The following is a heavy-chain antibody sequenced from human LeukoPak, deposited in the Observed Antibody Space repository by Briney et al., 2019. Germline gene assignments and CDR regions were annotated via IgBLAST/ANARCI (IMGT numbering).Heavy chain of an antibody. J-gene: IGHJ4*02. CDR1: GGPLSSYF. V-gene: IGHV4-4*08. CDR3: ARWQLDNDY. Sequence: SETLSLTCTVSGGPLSSYFWIWIRQPPGKGLEWIAYIHANGDTNYNPSLKSRMTQSVDTSKNQFSLRLSSVTAADTAVYYCARWQLDNDYWGQGTLVTVSS. CDR2: IHANGDT. D-gene: IGHD6-13*01.